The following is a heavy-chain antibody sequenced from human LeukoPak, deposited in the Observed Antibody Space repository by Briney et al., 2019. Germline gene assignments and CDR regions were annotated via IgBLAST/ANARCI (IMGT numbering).Heavy chain of an antibody. CDR3: ARHAYGDYLFDY. CDR2: MKEDGSEK. J-gene: IGHJ4*02. V-gene: IGHV3-7*05. CDR1: GXTFSSYW. D-gene: IGHD4-17*01. Sequence: GGSLRLSCVVSGXTFSSYWMSWVRQAPGKGMEWVGNMKEDGSEKYYVDSVKGRFTISRDNAKKSLYLQMNSLRAEDTGVYFCARHAYGDYLFDYWGQGTLVTVSS.